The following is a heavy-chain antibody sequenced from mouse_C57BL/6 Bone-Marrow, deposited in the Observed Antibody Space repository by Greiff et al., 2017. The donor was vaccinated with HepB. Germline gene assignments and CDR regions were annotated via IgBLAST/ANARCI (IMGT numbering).Heavy chain of an antibody. V-gene: IGHV3-6*01. Sequence: DVQLQESGPGLVKPSQSLSLTCSVTGYSITSGYYWNWIRQFPGNKLEWMGYISYDGSNNYNPSLKNRISITRDTSKNQFFLKLNSVTTEDTATYYCASRGYYSNYGDYWGQGTTLTVSS. D-gene: IGHD2-5*01. CDR1: GYSITSGYY. CDR3: ASRGYYSNYGDY. J-gene: IGHJ2*01. CDR2: ISYDGSN.